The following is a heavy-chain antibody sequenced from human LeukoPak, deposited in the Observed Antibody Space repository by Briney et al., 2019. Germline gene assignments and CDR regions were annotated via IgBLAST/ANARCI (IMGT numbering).Heavy chain of an antibody. J-gene: IGHJ4*02. V-gene: IGHV3-48*01. D-gene: IGHD3-16*01. CDR1: GFTFSRSS. Sequence: GGSLRLSCVASGFTFSRSSLNWVRQAPGKGLEWLSYISSNGGTIYYANSVKGRFTISRDNVNNSLHLEMNSLRAEDTAVCYCARLIITSDDAYWGQGTLVTVSS. CDR3: ARLIITSDDAY. CDR2: ISSNGGTI.